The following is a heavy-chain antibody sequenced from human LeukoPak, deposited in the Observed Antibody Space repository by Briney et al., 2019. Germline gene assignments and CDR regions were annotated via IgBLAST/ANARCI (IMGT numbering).Heavy chain of an antibody. J-gene: IGHJ3*02. CDR1: GGSISSYY. D-gene: IGHD3/OR15-3a*01. Sequence: SETLSLTCTVSGGSISSYYWSWIRQPPGKGLEWIGYVYYSGSTNYNPSLKSRVTISVDTSKNQFSLKLSSVTAADTAVYYCARAPDLKFWTRSFDIWGQGTMVTVSS. CDR2: VYYSGST. V-gene: IGHV4-59*01. CDR3: ARAPDLKFWTRSFDI.